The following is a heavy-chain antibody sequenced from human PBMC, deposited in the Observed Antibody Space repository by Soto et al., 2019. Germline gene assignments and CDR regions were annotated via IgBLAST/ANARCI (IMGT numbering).Heavy chain of an antibody. Sequence: DTLSLTCAVSGYSVSSGYYWGWIRQPAEKGLEWLGSIFHSGNTYNNPALKSRVTMSVDTSKNQFSLRLSSVTAADTAIYYCARLLYDSRGYYYFDYWGQGTLVTVSS. D-gene: IGHD3-22*01. CDR3: ARLLYDSRGYYYFDY. CDR1: GYSVSSGYY. CDR2: IFHSGNT. V-gene: IGHV4-38-2*01. J-gene: IGHJ4*02.